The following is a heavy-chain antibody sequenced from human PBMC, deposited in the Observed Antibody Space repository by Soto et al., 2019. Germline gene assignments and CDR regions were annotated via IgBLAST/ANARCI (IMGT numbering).Heavy chain of an antibody. J-gene: IGHJ4*02. Sequence: GGSLRLSCAASGFTFSSYAMSWVRQAPGKGLEWVSAISGSGGSTYYADSVKGRFTISRDNSKNTLYLQMNSLRAEDTAVYCCAKTRDIVVVVAATDYWGQGTLVTVSS. CDR1: GFTFSSYA. CDR2: ISGSGGST. D-gene: IGHD2-15*01. V-gene: IGHV3-23*01. CDR3: AKTRDIVVVVAATDY.